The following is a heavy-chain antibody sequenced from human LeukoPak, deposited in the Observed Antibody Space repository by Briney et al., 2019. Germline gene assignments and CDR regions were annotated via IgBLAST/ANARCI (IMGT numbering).Heavy chain of an antibody. J-gene: IGHJ4*02. Sequence: SETLSLTCAVYGGPFSGYYWSWIRQPPGKGLEWIGEINHSGSTNYNPSLKSRVTISVDTSKNQFSLKLSSVTAADTAVYYCARSLDYGDYGDYWGQGTLVTVSS. D-gene: IGHD4-17*01. V-gene: IGHV4-34*01. CDR3: ARSLDYGDYGDY. CDR1: GGPFSGYY. CDR2: INHSGST.